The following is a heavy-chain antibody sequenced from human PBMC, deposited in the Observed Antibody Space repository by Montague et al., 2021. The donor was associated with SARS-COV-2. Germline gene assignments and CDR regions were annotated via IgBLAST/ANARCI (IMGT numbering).Heavy chain of an antibody. Sequence: SETLSLTCSVSGVSISSGSYYWSWVRQPPGKGLEWIGYVYHTGSTNYNPSLKSRVTLSIDTSKNQFSLNLTSVTAADTAVYYCVRETYYFDYSGSKWGQGTLVT. CDR3: VRETYYFDYSGSK. J-gene: IGHJ4*02. CDR1: GVSISSGSYY. CDR2: VYHTGST. V-gene: IGHV4-61*01. D-gene: IGHD3-22*01.